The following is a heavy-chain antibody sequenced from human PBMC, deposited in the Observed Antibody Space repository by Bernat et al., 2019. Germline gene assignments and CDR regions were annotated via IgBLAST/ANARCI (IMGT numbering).Heavy chain of an antibody. V-gene: IGHV3-21*01. CDR3: ARNYDVLSGYYNAFDI. CDR1: GFTFSSYS. CDR2: ISSSSTYI. Sequence: EVQLVESGGGLVRPGGSLRLSCAASGFTFSSYSMNWVRQAPGEGLEWVSSISSSSTYIYYADSVMGRFTISRDNDKNSLYLQMSSLRAEDTAVYYCARNYDVLSGYYNAFDIWGQGTMVTVSS. J-gene: IGHJ3*02. D-gene: IGHD3-9*01.